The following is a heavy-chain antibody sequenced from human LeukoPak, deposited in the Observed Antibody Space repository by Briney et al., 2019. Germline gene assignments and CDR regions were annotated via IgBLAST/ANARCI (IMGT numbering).Heavy chain of an antibody. D-gene: IGHD3-16*01. CDR2: IPYDGTNK. V-gene: IGHV3-30*18. CDR3: AKDRQYDWGAFDI. Sequence: PGRSLRLSCAASGFTFSSYGMHWVRQAPGKGLEWVAVIPYDGTNKYYADSVKGRFTISRDNSKNTVYLQLDSLRAEDTAVYYCAKDRQYDWGAFDIWGQGTMVTVSS. J-gene: IGHJ3*02. CDR1: GFTFSSYG.